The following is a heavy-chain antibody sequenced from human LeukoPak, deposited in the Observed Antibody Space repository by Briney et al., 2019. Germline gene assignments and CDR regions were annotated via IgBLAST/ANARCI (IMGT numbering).Heavy chain of an antibody. CDR3: ARGSRGYSYGYTFDY. CDR2: IYYSGST. V-gene: IGHV4-39*01. Sequence: PSEALSLTCTVSGGSISSYYWGWIRQPPGKGLEWIGSIYYSGSTYYNPSLKSRVTISVDTSKNQFSLKLSSVTAADTAVYYCARGSRGYSYGYTFDYWGQGTLVTVSS. CDR1: GGSISSYY. D-gene: IGHD5-18*01. J-gene: IGHJ4*02.